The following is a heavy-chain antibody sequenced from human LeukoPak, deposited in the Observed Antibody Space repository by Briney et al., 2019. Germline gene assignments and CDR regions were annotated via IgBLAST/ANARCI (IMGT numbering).Heavy chain of an antibody. CDR2: INPNRGGT. V-gene: IGHV1-2*02. D-gene: IGHD1-26*01. J-gene: IGHJ4*02. Sequence: GASVKVSCKASGYTFTGYYMHWVRQTPGQGLEWMGWINPNRGGTNYAQKFQGRVTMTRDTSISTAYMELSRLRSDDTAVYYCARSRGSYVLDYWGQGTLVTVSS. CDR1: GYTFTGYY. CDR3: ARSRGSYVLDY.